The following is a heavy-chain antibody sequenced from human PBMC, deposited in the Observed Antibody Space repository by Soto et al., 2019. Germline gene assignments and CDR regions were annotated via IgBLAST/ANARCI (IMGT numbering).Heavy chain of an antibody. Sequence: QVQLVQSGAEVKKPGALVNVSCKASGFTFIKYAMHWVRQAPGQRPEWMGWINAGNGNTRYSQRWQGRVTITRDTSASTVYMDLSSLRSEDTAVYYCARDYADIAVAGIPLLAHWGQGTLVTVSS. CDR2: INAGNGNT. J-gene: IGHJ4*01. V-gene: IGHV1-3*01. CDR3: ARDYADIAVAGIPLLAH. D-gene: IGHD6-19*01. CDR1: GFTFIKYA.